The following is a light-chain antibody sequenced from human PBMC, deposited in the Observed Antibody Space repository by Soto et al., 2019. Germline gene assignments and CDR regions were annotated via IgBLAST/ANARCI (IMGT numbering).Light chain of an antibody. Sequence: EIVMTQSPATLSVSPGERATLSCRASENINSNLAWYQLKPGQAPRLLIYGASTRATGLPARFRGSGSGTEFTLIISSLQSEDFAVYFCQQYKRWPPVTFGQGTRVEI. J-gene: IGKJ2*01. CDR1: ENINSN. V-gene: IGKV3-15*01. CDR2: GAS. CDR3: QQYKRWPPVT.